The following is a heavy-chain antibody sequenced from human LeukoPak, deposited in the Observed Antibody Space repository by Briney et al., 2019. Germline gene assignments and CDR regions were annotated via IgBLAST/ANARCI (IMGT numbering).Heavy chain of an antibody. Sequence: KPSETLSLTCTVSGGSISNYFWSWIRQPPGKGLECIGYIYYSDSTNYNPSLKSRVTISVDTSKNQFSLKLSSVTAADTAVYYCARGADYYDSSGYHYSTPRLDYWGQGTLVTVSS. CDR1: GGSISNYF. D-gene: IGHD3-22*01. CDR3: ARGADYYDSSGYHYSTPRLDY. CDR2: IYYSDST. V-gene: IGHV4-59*01. J-gene: IGHJ4*02.